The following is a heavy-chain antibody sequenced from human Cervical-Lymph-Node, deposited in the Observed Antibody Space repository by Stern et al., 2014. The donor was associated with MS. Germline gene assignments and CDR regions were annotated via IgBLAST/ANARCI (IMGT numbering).Heavy chain of an antibody. V-gene: IGHV3-9*01. Sequence: VQLVQSGGGLVQPGRSLRLSCAASGFTFDDYAMHWVRQAPGKGLEWVSGISWNSGNIGYADSVKGRFTISRDNAKNSLYLQMNSLRAEDTALYYCAKDINLRGSASPQPHY. D-gene: IGHD1-26*01. CDR3: AKDINLRGSASPQPHY. CDR2: ISWNSGNI. CDR1: GFTFDDYA. J-gene: IGHJ4*01.